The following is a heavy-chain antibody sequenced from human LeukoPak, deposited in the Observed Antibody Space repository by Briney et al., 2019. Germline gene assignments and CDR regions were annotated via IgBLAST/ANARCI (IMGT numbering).Heavy chain of an antibody. D-gene: IGHD2-15*01. CDR1: GDTFNNYA. CDR2: IIPNFGTG. V-gene: IGHV1-69*05. Sequence: SVKVSCKAPGDTFNNYAISWVRQAPGQGPEWMGGIIPNFGTGKYAPKFEGRVTLTTDDSTNTVYMELHRLTSDDTAVYYCAREGARGFCSGGSCYSGFDHWGQGTLVTVS. J-gene: IGHJ4*02. CDR3: AREGARGFCSGGSCYSGFDH.